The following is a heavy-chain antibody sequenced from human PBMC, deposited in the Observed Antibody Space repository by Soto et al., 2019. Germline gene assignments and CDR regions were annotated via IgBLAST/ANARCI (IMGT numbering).Heavy chain of an antibody. V-gene: IGHV1-69*02. D-gene: IGHD1-26*01. CDR2: IIPILGIA. Sequence: SVKVSCKASGGTFSSYTISWVRQAPGQGLEWMGRIIPILGIANYAQKFQGRVTITADKSTSTAYMELRSLRSDDTAVYYCARGRWLQKFPFDFWGQGTLVTVSS. CDR3: ARGRWLQKFPFDF. CDR1: GGTFSSYT. J-gene: IGHJ4*02.